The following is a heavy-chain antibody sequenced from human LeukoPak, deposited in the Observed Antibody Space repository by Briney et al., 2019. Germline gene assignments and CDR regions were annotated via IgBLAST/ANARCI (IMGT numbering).Heavy chain of an antibody. V-gene: IGHV4-39*07. Sequence: SETLSLTCTVSGGSIGRSSYYWGWIRQPPGRGLEWIGNIYYNGNTNYNPSLKSRVTISVDTSKNQFSLKLSSVTAADTAVYYCARDLTDYDILTGYYLRAFDIWGQGTMVTVSS. CDR2: IYYNGNT. J-gene: IGHJ3*02. D-gene: IGHD3-9*01. CDR3: ARDLTDYDILTGYYLRAFDI. CDR1: GGSIGRSSYY.